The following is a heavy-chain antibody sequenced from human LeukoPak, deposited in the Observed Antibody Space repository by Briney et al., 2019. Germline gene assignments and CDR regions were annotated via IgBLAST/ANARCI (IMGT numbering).Heavy chain of an antibody. CDR1: GFTFSSYS. J-gene: IGHJ4*02. D-gene: IGHD3-10*01. Sequence: GGSLRLSCAASGFTFSSYSMNWVRQAPGKGLERVSYISSSSSTIYYADSVKGRFTISRDNSKNTLYLQMDSLRAEDTAVYYCARSSYYYGSGSYPDYWGQGTLVTVSS. CDR2: ISSSSSTI. V-gene: IGHV3-48*04. CDR3: ARSSYYYGSGSYPDY.